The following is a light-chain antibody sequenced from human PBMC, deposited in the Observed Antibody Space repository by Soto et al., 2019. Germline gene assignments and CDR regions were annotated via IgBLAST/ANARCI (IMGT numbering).Light chain of an antibody. J-gene: IGKJ2*01. CDR2: AAS. CDR3: LQDYNYPHT. V-gene: IGKV1-6*01. CDR1: QDISNY. Sequence: IQMTQSPSSLSASVGDRVTITCRASQDISNYLVWYQQKPGKAPKPLIYAASTLQSGVPSRFSGSGSGTDFTLTISSLQPEDFATYYCLQDYNYPHTFGQGTKVDLK.